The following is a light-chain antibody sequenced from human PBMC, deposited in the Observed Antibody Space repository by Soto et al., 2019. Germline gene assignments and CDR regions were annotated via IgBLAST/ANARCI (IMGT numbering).Light chain of an antibody. Sequence: QAVVTQEPSLTVSPGGTVTLTCASSTGAVTSGHYPNWFQQKPGQAPRALIYSTNKKHSWTPARVSGSLLGGKAALTLSGVQPEVEGEYYCLLCYGGAQHVVFGGGTKVTVL. CDR2: STN. CDR3: LLCYGGAQHVV. V-gene: IGLV7-43*01. CDR1: TGAVTSGHY. J-gene: IGLJ2*01.